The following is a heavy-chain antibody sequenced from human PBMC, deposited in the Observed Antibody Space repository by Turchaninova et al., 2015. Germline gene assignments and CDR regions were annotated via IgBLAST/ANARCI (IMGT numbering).Heavy chain of an antibody. J-gene: IGHJ4*02. V-gene: IGHV3-30*03. Sequence: QVQLVESGGGVVHDGMSLSLSCAGSGFTFSLYGMPWVRQAPGKGLALVATMSYGANYKYYADYVEGRFTIALAHSKNALNLPMNRLSPEDTSMYDCASGVGSNPLFDCWGQGTLFSVSS. CDR3: ASGVGSNPLFDC. CDR2: MSYGANYK. D-gene: IGHD1-26*01. CDR1: GFTFSLYG.